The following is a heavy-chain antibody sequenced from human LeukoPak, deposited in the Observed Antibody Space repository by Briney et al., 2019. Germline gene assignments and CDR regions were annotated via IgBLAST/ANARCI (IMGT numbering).Heavy chain of an antibody. CDR1: GYSFTSYW. J-gene: IGHJ4*02. V-gene: IGHV5-51*01. CDR3: ARRGSSWYYFDY. CDR2: IYPGDSDT. Sequence: GESLKISCKGSGYSFTSYWIAWVRQTPGKGPGWMGIIYPGDSDTRYSPSFQGQVTISVDKSISTAHLQWSSLKASDTAMYYCARRGSSWYYFDYWGQGTLVTVSS. D-gene: IGHD6-19*01.